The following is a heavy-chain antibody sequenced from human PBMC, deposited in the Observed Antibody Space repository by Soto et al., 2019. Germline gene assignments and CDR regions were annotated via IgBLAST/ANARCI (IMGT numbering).Heavy chain of an antibody. CDR2: VSHDGLAQ. V-gene: IGHV3-30*18. CDR1: GFTFSRYG. CDR3: AKETIEVGGPNYFDY. J-gene: IGHJ4*02. D-gene: IGHD6-19*01. Sequence: QVQLMESGGGVVQPGTSLRLLCEGAGFTFSRYGMHWVRQAPVMGLEWVAVVSHDGLAQYYGDSVKGRFTISRDNSQNTLYLQMNNLSTEDTAIYYCAKETIEVGGPNYFDYWGQGTLVTVSS.